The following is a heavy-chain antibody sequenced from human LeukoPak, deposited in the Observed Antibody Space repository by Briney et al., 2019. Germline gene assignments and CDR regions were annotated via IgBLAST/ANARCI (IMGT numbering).Heavy chain of an antibody. CDR2: TYYRSKWYN. CDR1: GDSVSSNSVA. Sequence: KLSQTLSLTCVISGDSVSSNSVAWHWIRQSPSRGLEWLGRTYYRSKWYNDYAVSVKSRININPDTSKNQFSLQLNSVTPEDTAVYYCASTPITMIVANWFDPWGQGTLVTVSS. V-gene: IGHV6-1*01. J-gene: IGHJ5*02. D-gene: IGHD3-22*01. CDR3: ASTPITMIVANWFDP.